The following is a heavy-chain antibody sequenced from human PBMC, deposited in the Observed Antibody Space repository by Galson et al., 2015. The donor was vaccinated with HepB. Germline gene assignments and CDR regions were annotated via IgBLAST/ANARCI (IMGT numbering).Heavy chain of an antibody. CDR3: ARGFRRMTVAFDI. J-gene: IGHJ3*02. D-gene: IGHD4-17*01. CDR1: GFTFSRYW. CDR2: IKEDGSEK. V-gene: IGHV3-7*01. Sequence: CAASGFTFSRYWMTWVRQAPGKGLEWVAKIKEDGSEKYYVESMKGRITISRDNAKNSLYLQMNRLRAEDTAVYYCARGFRRMTVAFDIWGQGTMVTVSS.